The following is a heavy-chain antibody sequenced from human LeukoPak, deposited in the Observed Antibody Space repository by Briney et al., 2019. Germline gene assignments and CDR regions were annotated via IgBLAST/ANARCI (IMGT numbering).Heavy chain of an antibody. CDR1: GITFSSYW. Sequence: GGSLRLSCAGSGITFSSYWMHWVRQAPGKGLVLVSRINSDGRSTNYADSVKGRFTISRDNAKNTLYLQMNSLRAEDTAVYYCARSAYPGNSVIEDWGRGTLVTVSS. CDR3: ARSAYPGNSVIED. CDR2: INSDGRST. V-gene: IGHV3-74*01. J-gene: IGHJ4*02. D-gene: IGHD4-23*01.